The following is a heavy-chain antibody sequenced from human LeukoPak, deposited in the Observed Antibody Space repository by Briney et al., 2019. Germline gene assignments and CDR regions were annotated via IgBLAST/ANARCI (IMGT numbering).Heavy chain of an antibody. J-gene: IGHJ5*02. Sequence: SETLSLTCAVYGGSFSGYYWSWIRQPPGKGLEWLGEINHSGSTNYNPSLESRVTISVDTSKNQFSLKLSSVTAADTAVYYCARGARTSKYSSSSGRRWFDPWGQGTLVSVPS. V-gene: IGHV4-34*01. CDR2: INHSGST. CDR3: ARGARTSKYSSSSGRRWFDP. CDR1: GGSFSGYY. D-gene: IGHD6-6*01.